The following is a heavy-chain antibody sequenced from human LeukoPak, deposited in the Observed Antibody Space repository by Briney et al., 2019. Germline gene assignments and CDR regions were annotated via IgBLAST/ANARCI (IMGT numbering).Heavy chain of an antibody. CDR1: GFTFSSYS. V-gene: IGHV3-21*01. J-gene: IGHJ4*02. Sequence: GGSLRLSCAASGFTFSSYSMNWVRQAPGKGPEWVSSISSSSSYIYYADSVKGRFTISRDNAKNSLYLQMNSLRAEDAAVYYCARVTCSSTSCYVGYFDYWGQGTLVTVSS. CDR2: ISSSSSYI. D-gene: IGHD2-2*01. CDR3: ARVTCSSTSCYVGYFDY.